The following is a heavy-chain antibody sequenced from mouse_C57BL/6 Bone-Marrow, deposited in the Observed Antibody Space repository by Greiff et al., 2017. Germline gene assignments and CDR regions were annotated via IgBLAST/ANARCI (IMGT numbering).Heavy chain of an antibody. Sequence: VQLQQPGAELVKPGASVKLSCKASGYTFTSYWMHWVKQRPGQGLEWIGMIHPNSGSTNYNEKFKSKATLTVNKASSTAYMQLSSLTSEDSAVYYCARAGTSVVARWYIDVWGTGTTVSVSS. J-gene: IGHJ1*03. V-gene: IGHV1-64*01. CDR3: ARAGTSVVARWYIDV. CDR2: IHPNSGST. D-gene: IGHD1-1*01. CDR1: GYTFTSYW.